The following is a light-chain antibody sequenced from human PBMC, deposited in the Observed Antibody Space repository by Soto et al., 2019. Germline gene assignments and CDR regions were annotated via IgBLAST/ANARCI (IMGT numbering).Light chain of an antibody. J-gene: IGKJ1*01. CDR3: QQSYSTPRT. CDR1: QSISSY. CDR2: AAS. Sequence: DIQVTQSPSSLSASVGDRVTITCRASQSISSYLNWYQQKPGKAPKLLIYAASSLQSGVPSRFSGSGSGTDFILTISSLQPEDFATYYCQQSYSTPRTFGQGTKVDNK. V-gene: IGKV1-39*01.